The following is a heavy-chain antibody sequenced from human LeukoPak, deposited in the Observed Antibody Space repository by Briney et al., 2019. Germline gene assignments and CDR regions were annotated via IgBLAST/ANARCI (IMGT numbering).Heavy chain of an antibody. D-gene: IGHD3-10*01. CDR2: ISGSGGST. CDR3: AKAHGSGSSYYYGMDV. J-gene: IGHJ6*02. Sequence: GGSLRLSCAASGFTFSTYAMSWVRQAPGKGLEWVSAISGSGGSTYYADSVKGRFTISRDNSKNTLYPQMNSLRGDDTAVYYCAKAHGSGSSYYYGMDVWGQGTTVTVSS. CDR1: GFTFSTYA. V-gene: IGHV3-23*01.